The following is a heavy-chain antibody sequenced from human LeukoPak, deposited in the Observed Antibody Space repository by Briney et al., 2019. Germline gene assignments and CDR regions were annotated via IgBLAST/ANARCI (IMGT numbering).Heavy chain of an antibody. CDR3: ASSGYIGGCYGSDYFDY. Sequence: ASVKVSCKASGYTFTSYGISWVRQAPGQGLEWMGWISAYNGNTNYAQRLQGRVTMTTDTSTSTAYMELRSLRSEDTAVYYCASSGYIGGCYGSDYFDYWGQGTLVTVSS. CDR2: ISAYNGNT. J-gene: IGHJ4*02. CDR1: GYTFTSYG. V-gene: IGHV1-18*01. D-gene: IGHD3-16*02.